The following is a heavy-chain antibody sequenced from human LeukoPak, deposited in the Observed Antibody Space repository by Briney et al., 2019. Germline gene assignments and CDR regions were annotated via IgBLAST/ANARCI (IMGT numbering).Heavy chain of an antibody. CDR2: IGSSGNTR. CDR1: GFTFSNFA. CDR3: ARSFRRYGMDV. Sequence: GGSLRLSCAASGFTFSNFAMSWVRQAPGKGLQWVSYIGSSGNTRYYADSVKGRFTISRDNAQNSLYLQMNSLRVEDTAVYYCARSFRRYGMDVWGQGTTVTVSS. J-gene: IGHJ6*02. D-gene: IGHD3-10*01. V-gene: IGHV3-48*03.